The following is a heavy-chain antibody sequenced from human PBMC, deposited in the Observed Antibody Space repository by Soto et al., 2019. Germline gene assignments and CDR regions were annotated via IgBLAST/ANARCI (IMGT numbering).Heavy chain of an antibody. D-gene: IGHD2-2*01. V-gene: IGHV1-3*01. Sequence: GAPVKASSKAPGDGLTNFGISWVRQYPGQRLELMGWINAGNGNTKYSQKFQGRVTITRDTSASTAYMELSSLRSEDTAVYYCARVMKLIPDANETRYYYYYGMDVWGQGTTVTVSS. CDR1: GDGLTNFG. CDR2: INAGNGNT. J-gene: IGHJ6*02. CDR3: ARVMKLIPDANETRYYYYYGMDV.